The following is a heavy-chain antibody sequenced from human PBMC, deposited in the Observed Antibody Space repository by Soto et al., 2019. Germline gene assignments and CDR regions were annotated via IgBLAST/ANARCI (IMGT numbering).Heavy chain of an antibody. D-gene: IGHD5-12*01. J-gene: IGHJ4*02. CDR3: ARDEDEMATILVY. CDR2: ISYDGSNK. Sequence: GGSLRLSCAASGFTFSSYAMHWVRQAPGKGLEWVAVISYDGSNKYYADSVKGRFPISRDNSKDTLYLQMNSLRAEDTAVYYCARDEDEMATILVYWGQGTLVTVSS. CDR1: GFTFSSYA. V-gene: IGHV3-30-3*01.